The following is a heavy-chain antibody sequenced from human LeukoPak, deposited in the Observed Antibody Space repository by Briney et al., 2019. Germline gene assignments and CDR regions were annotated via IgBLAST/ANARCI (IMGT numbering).Heavy chain of an antibody. D-gene: IGHD1-26*01. Sequence: SETLSLTCTVSGGSITDWTWIRQPPGKGLEWIGVIYNHGRNEYNPSLQSRVTMSLDTSKNHISLNLRSVTATDSDVWFWPCGLAGETSGAVYFDLWGRGTLVAVSS. CDR2: IYNHGRN. J-gene: IGHJ2*01. CDR1: GGSITD. V-gene: IGHV4-4*07. CDR3: PCGLAGETSGAVYFDL.